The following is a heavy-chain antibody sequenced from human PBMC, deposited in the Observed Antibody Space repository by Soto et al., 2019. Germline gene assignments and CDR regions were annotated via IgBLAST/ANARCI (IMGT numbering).Heavy chain of an antibody. V-gene: IGHV4-34*01. Sequence: SETLSRTCAVYGGSFSGYYWSWIRQPPWKGLEWIVEINHSGSTNYNPSLKSRVTISVDTSKNQFSLKLSSVTAADTAVYYCARWYCSSTSSPNFDYWGQGTLVTLSS. J-gene: IGHJ4*02. CDR1: GGSFSGYY. CDR2: INHSGST. D-gene: IGHD2-2*01. CDR3: ARWYCSSTSSPNFDY.